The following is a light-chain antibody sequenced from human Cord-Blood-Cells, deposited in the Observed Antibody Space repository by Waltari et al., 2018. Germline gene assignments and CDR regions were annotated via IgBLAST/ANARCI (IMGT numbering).Light chain of an antibody. CDR3: QQYNNWPPWT. CDR2: GAS. V-gene: IGKV3-15*01. CDR1: KGVSSN. Sequence: EIVMTQSPATLSVSPGERATRPCRGSKGVSSNLAWDQQKPGQAPRPLIYGASTRATGIPARFSGSGSGTEFTLTISSLQSEDFAVYYCQQYNNWPPWTFGQGTKVEIK. J-gene: IGKJ1*01.